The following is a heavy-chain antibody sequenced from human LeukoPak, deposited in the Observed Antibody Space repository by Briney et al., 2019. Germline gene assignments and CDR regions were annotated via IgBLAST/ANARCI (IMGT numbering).Heavy chain of an antibody. J-gene: IGHJ4*02. Sequence: GGSLRLSCASSGYRFNNYAIHWFRQAPGKGLEYVSGINNNGDSTYYANSVKGRFTISRDNSKNTLFLQMGSLTSEDTAVYYCARDYQTGFTGPGGDFWGQGTLVTVSS. CDR1: GYRFNNYA. CDR3: ARDYQTGFTGPGGDF. CDR2: INNNGDST. V-gene: IGHV3-64*01. D-gene: IGHD3-9*01.